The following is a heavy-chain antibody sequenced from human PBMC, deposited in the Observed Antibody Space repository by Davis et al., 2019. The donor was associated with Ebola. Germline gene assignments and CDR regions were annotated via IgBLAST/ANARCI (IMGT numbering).Heavy chain of an antibody. CDR2: INPSGRST. CDR3: AKAPLSTGRVFFDY. J-gene: IGHJ4*02. D-gene: IGHD1-14*01. CDR1: GYTFTSYY. Sequence: ASVKVSCKASGYTFTSYYMHWVRQAPAQGLEWMGIINPSGRSTSYAQKFQGRATMTRDTSTTTVYMELSRLRSEDTAVYYCAKAPLSTGRVFFDYWGQGTLVTVSS. V-gene: IGHV1-46*01.